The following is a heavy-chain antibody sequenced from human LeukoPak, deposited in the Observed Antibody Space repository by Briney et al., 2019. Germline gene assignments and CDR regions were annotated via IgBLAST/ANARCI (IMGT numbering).Heavy chain of an antibody. D-gene: IGHD3-22*01. CDR1: GGSFSGYY. CDR3: ARGKYYYDS. CDR2: IYYSGST. V-gene: IGHV4-59*08. J-gene: IGHJ4*02. Sequence: SETLSLTCAVYGGSFSGYYWSWIRQPPGKGLEWIGYIYYSGSTNYNPSLKSRVTISVDTSKNQFSLKLSSVTAADTAVYYCARGKYYYDSWGQGTLVTVSS.